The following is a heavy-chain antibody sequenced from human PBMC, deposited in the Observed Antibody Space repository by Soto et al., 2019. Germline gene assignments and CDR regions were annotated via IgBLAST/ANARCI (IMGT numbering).Heavy chain of an antibody. CDR3: AGDLSYDILTGPPPT. CDR1: GATFSSNA. CDR2: IIPTFGTA. V-gene: IGHV1-69*01. Sequence: QVQLVQSGAEVKKPGSSVKASCKATGATFSSNAITWVRQAPGQGLKGMGGIIPTFGTANYAQKFQGGVTITADESTSTAYMELSSVRSEDTAVYYCAGDLSYDILTGPPPTWGQGTLVTVSS. D-gene: IGHD3-9*01. J-gene: IGHJ5*02.